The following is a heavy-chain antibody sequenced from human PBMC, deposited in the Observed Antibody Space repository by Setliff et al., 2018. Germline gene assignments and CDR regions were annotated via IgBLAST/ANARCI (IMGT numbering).Heavy chain of an antibody. J-gene: IGHJ5*02. CDR3: ARGGPTLTISRVLVVSSFDP. CDR2: FYTSGNT. CDR1: GDSISSGYYY. D-gene: IGHD3-3*01. Sequence: PSETLSLTCTVSGDSISSGYYYWTWIRQSAGKGLEWIGHFYTSGNTNYNPSLKSRVTISVDTSKNQFSLKLSSVTAADTATYYCARGGPTLTISRVLVVSSFDPWARDPGSPSPQ. V-gene: IGHV4-61*09.